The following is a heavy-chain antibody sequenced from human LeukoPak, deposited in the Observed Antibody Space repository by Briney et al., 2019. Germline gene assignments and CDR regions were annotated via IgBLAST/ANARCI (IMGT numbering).Heavy chain of an antibody. D-gene: IGHD2-2*01. J-gene: IGHJ4*02. V-gene: IGHV3-23*01. Sequence: PGGSLRLSCAASGFNFANHVMSWVRQTAGKGLEWVSAISGGGDITYYADSVKGRFTISRDNSKDTLFLQMHSLRPGDTAVYYCVRGGSMVYWGQGTLVTVSS. CDR1: GFNFANHV. CDR3: VRGGSMVY. CDR2: ISGGGDIT.